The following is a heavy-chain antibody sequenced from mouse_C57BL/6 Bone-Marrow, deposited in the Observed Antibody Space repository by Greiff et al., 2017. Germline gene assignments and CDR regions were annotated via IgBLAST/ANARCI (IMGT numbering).Heavy chain of an antibody. D-gene: IGHD6-1*01. CDR1: GYTFTSYW. Sequence: VQLQQPGAELVKPGASVKLSCKASGYTFTSYWMHWVKQRPGQGLEWIGMIHPNSGSTNYNEKFKSKATLTVDKSSSTAYMQISSLTSEDAAVYCYASGGAAFAYWGRGTLVTVSA. CDR2: IHPNSGST. CDR3: ASGGAAFAY. V-gene: IGHV1-64*01. J-gene: IGHJ3*01.